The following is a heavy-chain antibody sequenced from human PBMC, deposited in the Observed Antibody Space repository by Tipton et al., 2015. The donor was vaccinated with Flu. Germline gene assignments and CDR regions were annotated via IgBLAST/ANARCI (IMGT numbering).Heavy chain of an antibody. CDR3: ARRDDNSGYYPFDY. V-gene: IGHV4-39*01. Sequence: TLSLTCTVSGGSISSSNYYWGWIRQPPGKGLEWIGNIYYSGSTYYNPSLKSRVTISVDTSKNQFSLKLSSVTAADTAVYYCARRDDNSGYYPFDYWGQGALVTVSS. CDR1: GGSISSSNYY. J-gene: IGHJ4*02. D-gene: IGHD3-22*01. CDR2: IYYSGST.